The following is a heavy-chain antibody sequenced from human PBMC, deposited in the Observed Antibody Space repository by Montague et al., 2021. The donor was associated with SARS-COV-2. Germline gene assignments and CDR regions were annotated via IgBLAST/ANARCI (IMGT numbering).Heavy chain of an antibody. CDR1: GGSISSYY. V-gene: IGHV4-59*01. J-gene: IGHJ6*02. D-gene: IGHD3-10*01. Sequence: SETLSLTCTVSGGSISSYYWSWIRQPPGKGLEWIGYIYYSGSTNYNPSLKSRVTISVDTSKNQFPLKLSSVTAADTAVYYCAREGMVRGSYYYYGMDVWGQGTTVTVSS. CDR3: AREGMVRGSYYYYGMDV. CDR2: IYYSGST.